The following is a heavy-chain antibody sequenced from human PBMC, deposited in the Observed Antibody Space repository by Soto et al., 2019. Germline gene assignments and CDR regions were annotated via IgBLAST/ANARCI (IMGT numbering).Heavy chain of an antibody. V-gene: IGHV4-4*02. J-gene: IGHJ3*02. D-gene: IGHD2-15*01. Sequence: QVQLQESGPGLVKPSGTLSLTCAVSGGSISSSNWWSWVRQPPGKGLEWIGEIYHSGSTNYNPSLKSRVTISVDKSKNQFSLKLSSVTAADTAVYYCARGLGDIVVVVAATSLVNDAFDIWGQGTMVTVSS. CDR3: ARGLGDIVVVVAATSLVNDAFDI. CDR2: IYHSGST. CDR1: GGSISSSNW.